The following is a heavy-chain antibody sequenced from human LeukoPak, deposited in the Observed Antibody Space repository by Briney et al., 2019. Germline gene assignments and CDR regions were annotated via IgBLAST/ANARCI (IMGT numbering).Heavy chain of an antibody. CDR1: GFTFSNYA. D-gene: IGHD3-3*01. J-gene: IGHJ4*02. Sequence: PGGSLTLSCAASGFTFSNYAMSWLRQAPGKGLEWVSGISNSADSTYYADSVKGRFTISRDNSQNTLYLQMSSLRAEDTAVYYCAKDRDFWSGYYDFDYWGQGTLVTVSS. CDR3: AKDRDFWSGYYDFDY. CDR2: ISNSADST. V-gene: IGHV3-23*01.